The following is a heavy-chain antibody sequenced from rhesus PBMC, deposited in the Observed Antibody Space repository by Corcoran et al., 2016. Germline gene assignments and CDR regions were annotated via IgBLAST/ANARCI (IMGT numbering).Heavy chain of an antibody. J-gene: IGHJ4*01. D-gene: IGHD6-37*01. Sequence: QVQLQESGPGLVKPSETLSLTCAVSGGSISSNYWSWIRQPPGKGLEWIGRMNGRRASTSTTPALTDRVTISRGTSTNQFSLELSCVTAADTAVYFGASYRGGWPFDSWGQGVLVTVSS. CDR3: ASYRGGWPFDS. CDR1: GGSISSNY. CDR2: MNGRRAST. V-gene: IGHV4-147*01.